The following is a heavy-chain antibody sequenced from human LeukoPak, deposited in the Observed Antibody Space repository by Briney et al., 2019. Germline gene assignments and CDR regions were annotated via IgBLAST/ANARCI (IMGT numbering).Heavy chain of an antibody. V-gene: IGHV4-34*01. CDR2: INHSGGT. CDR1: GGSFSGYY. D-gene: IGHD3-10*01. CDR3: ARGPYYFGSGSYYL. J-gene: IGHJ4*02. Sequence: PSETLSLTCAVYGGSFSGYYWSWIRHPPGKGLEWIGEINHSGGTNYNPSLKSRVTISEDTSKNQFSLKLNSVTAADTAVYYCARGPYYFGSGSYYLWGQGTLVTVSS.